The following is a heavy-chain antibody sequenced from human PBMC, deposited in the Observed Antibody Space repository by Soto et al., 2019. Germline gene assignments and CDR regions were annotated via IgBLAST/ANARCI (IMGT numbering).Heavy chain of an antibody. J-gene: IGHJ4*02. CDR2: IDYSGST. D-gene: IGHD3-22*01. Sequence: PSETLSLTCTVSGGSINNYYWSWIRQPPGKGLEWIGYIDYSGSTNYNPSLKSRVIISVDTSKNQFSLKLSSVTAADTAVYYCMLGSGWKDFDYWGQGTLVTVSS. V-gene: IGHV4-59*08. CDR1: GGSINNYY. CDR3: MLGSGWKDFDY.